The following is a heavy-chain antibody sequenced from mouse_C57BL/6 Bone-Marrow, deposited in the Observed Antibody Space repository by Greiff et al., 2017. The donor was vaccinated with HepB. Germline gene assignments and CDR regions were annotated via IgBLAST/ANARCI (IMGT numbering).Heavy chain of an antibody. CDR2: ISNGGGST. Sequence: EVQLVESGGGLVQPGGSLKLSCAASGFTFSDYYMYWVRQTPEKRLEWVAYISNGGGSTYYPDTVKGRFTISRDNAKNTLYLQMSRLKSEDTAMYYCARQVVDYDEGYAMDYWGQGTSVTVSS. CDR3: ARQVVDYDEGYAMDY. D-gene: IGHD2-4*01. J-gene: IGHJ4*01. V-gene: IGHV5-12*01. CDR1: GFTFSDYY.